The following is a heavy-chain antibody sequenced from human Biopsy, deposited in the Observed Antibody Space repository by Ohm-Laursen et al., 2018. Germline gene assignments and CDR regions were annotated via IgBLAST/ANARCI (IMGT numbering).Heavy chain of an antibody. Sequence: ASVKVSCKASGSTFNDYFIHWVRQSPGQGLEWMRWVNPNSGATNSAENFRDRVTLTRDTSISAVYIELRRLKSDDAAVYYCARDRMTDVFGGPTRTDVFDSWGQGTPVTVSS. CDR2: VNPNSGAT. D-gene: IGHD3-10*01. J-gene: IGHJ4*02. V-gene: IGHV1-2*02. CDR3: ARDRMTDVFGGPTRTDVFDS. CDR1: GSTFNDYF.